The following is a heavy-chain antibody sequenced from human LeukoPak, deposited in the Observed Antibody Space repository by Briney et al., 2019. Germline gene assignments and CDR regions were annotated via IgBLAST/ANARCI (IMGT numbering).Heavy chain of an antibody. V-gene: IGHV1-18*01. J-gene: IGHJ5*02. CDR1: GYTFTSYG. Sequence: ASVKVSCKASGYTFTSYGISWVRQAPGQGLEWMGWISIHNGNTDYAQKLRGRVTMTTDTSTSTAYLELRGLRSDDTAVYYCARITYDFWSGYYMPDDPWGQGTLVTVSS. D-gene: IGHD3-3*01. CDR2: ISIHNGNT. CDR3: ARITYDFWSGYYMPDDP.